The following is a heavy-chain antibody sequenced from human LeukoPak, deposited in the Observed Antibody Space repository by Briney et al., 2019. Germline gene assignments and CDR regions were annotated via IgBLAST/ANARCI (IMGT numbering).Heavy chain of an antibody. CDR3: ARERRDGYNLVHFDY. Sequence: ASVKVSCKASGYTFTSYYMYWVRQAPGQGLEWMGMIDPSGGHTSYAQKFQGRVTMTRDTSTSKVYMELSSLRSEDTAVYYCARERRDGYNLVHFDYWGRGTLVTVSS. V-gene: IGHV1-46*01. CDR2: IDPSGGHT. CDR1: GYTFTSYY. J-gene: IGHJ4*02. D-gene: IGHD5-12*01.